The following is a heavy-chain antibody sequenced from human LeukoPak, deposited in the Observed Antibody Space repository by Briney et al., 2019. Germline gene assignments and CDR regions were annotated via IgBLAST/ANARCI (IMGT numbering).Heavy chain of an antibody. CDR1: GFTFSSYW. Sequence: GGSLRLSCAASGFTFSSYWMSWVRQAPGKGLVWVSRISSDGSSTSYADSVKGRFTISRDNAKNTLYLQMNSLRAEDTAVYYCARDSSSSRGPFDYWGQGTLVTVSS. V-gene: IGHV3-74*01. CDR2: ISSDGSST. J-gene: IGHJ4*02. CDR3: ARDSSSSRGPFDY. D-gene: IGHD6-6*01.